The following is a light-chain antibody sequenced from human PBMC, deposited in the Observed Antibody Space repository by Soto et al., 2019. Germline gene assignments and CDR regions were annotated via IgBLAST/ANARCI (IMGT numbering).Light chain of an antibody. Sequence: DIVMTQSPATLSVSPGERATLSCRASQSVSSSLAWYQQKPGQAPRLLIYGASTRDTGIPARFSGSGSGTEFALTISSLQSEDFAVYYCQQYNNWPRTFGQGTKVEIK. CDR1: QSVSSS. V-gene: IGKV3-15*01. J-gene: IGKJ1*01. CDR2: GAS. CDR3: QQYNNWPRT.